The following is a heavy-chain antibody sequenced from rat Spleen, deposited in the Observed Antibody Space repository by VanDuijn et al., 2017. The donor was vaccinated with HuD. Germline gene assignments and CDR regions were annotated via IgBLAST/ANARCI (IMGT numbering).Heavy chain of an antibody. J-gene: IGHJ2*01. CDR2: ISTGGGDT. CDR3: AKDKGEYNNLFDY. Sequence: EVQLVESGGGLVQPGRSMKLSCAASGFTFSNYYMAWVRQAPAKGLEWVATISTGGGDTYYRDSVRGRFTISRDNAKNTLYLQMDSLRSEDTATYYCAKDKGEYNNLFDYWCQGVMVTVTS. CDR1: GFTFSNYY. D-gene: IGHD1-10*01. V-gene: IGHV5-25*01.